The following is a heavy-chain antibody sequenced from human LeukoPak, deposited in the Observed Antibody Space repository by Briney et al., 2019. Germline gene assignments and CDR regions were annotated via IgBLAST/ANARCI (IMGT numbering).Heavy chain of an antibody. J-gene: IGHJ4*02. V-gene: IGHV3-30*18. CDR1: GFTFSSYG. Sequence: GGSLRLSCAASGFTFSSYGMHWVRQAPGKGLEWVAVISYDGSNKYYADSAKGRFTISRDNSKNTLYLQMNSLRAEDTAVCYCANSGSPEDYWGQGTLVTVSS. CDR2: ISYDGSNK. CDR3: ANSGSPEDY. D-gene: IGHD1-26*01.